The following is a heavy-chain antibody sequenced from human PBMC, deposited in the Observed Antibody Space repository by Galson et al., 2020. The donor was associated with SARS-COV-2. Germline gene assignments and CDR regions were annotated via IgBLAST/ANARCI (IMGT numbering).Heavy chain of an antibody. CDR1: GFTFSSYA. CDR3: ARAGSGSYFGWFDP. CDR2: ISYDGSNK. D-gene: IGHD1-26*01. J-gene: IGHJ5*02. Sequence: SLKISCAASGFTFSSYAMHWVRQAPGKGLEWVAVISYDGSNKYYADSVKGRFTISRDNSKNTLYLQMNSLRAEDTAVYYCARAGSGSYFGWFDPWGQGTLVTVSS. V-gene: IGHV3-30-3*01.